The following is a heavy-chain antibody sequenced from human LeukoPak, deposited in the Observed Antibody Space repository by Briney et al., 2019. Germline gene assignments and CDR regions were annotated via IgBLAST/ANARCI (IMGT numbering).Heavy chain of an antibody. J-gene: IGHJ4*02. CDR2: ISYDGSNK. V-gene: IGHV3-30-3*01. CDR1: GFTFSSYA. D-gene: IGHD3-3*01. CDR3: ARDRQLRFLEWLFDY. Sequence: GRSLRLSCAASGFTFSSYAMHWVRQAPGKGLEWVAVISYDGSNKYYADSVKGRFTISRDNSKNTLYLQMNSLRAEDTAVYYCARDRQLRFLEWLFDYWGQGTLVTVSS.